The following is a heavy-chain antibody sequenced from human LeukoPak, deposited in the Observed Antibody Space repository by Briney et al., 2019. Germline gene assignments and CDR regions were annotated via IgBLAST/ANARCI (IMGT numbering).Heavy chain of an antibody. CDR2: INPNSGAT. Sequence: ASVKVSCKASGYTFATYDINWVRQAPGQGLEWMGWINPNSGATNYAQKFQGRVTMTRDTSISTAYMELSRLRSDDTAVYYCARVEMGDYFDYWGQGTLVTVSS. CDR3: ARVEMGDYFDY. J-gene: IGHJ4*02. V-gene: IGHV1-2*02. D-gene: IGHD5-24*01. CDR1: GYTFATYD.